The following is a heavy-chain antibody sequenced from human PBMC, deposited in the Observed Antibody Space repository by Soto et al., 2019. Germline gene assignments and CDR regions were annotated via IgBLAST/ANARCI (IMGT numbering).Heavy chain of an antibody. CDR2: IYYSEST. J-gene: IGHJ4*02. CDR1: GLYLSCNY. V-gene: IGHV4-59*08. Sequence: SETLSLTCNFSGLYLSCNYFSLFRQPPGRGLEWIGYIYYSESTTYSPSFKSRLNISIDTSKNQVSLKLSSVTAADTAIYYCAQLGGYYKAFDQWGQGSLVTVSS. CDR3: AQLGGYYKAFDQ. D-gene: IGHD3-22*01.